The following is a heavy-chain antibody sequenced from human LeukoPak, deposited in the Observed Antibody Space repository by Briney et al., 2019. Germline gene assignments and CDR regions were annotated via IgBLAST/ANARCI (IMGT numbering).Heavy chain of an antibody. V-gene: IGHV5-51*01. CDR2: IYPADSDT. J-gene: IGHJ2*01. CDR1: GYLFTSYW. Sequence: GGPLKISFKGSGYLFTSYWIAWGRARPGKGLERMGIIYPADSDTRYSPSFQGQVTTSADKSITTAFLRWTSLKASDTAIYYCARGRGTGSPIGPRYFDLWGRGTLVTVSS. CDR3: ARGRGTGSPIGPRYFDL. D-gene: IGHD3-10*01.